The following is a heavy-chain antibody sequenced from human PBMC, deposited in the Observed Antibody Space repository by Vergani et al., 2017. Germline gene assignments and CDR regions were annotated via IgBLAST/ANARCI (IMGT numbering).Heavy chain of an antibody. CDR2: ISSSSSYI. CDR1: GFTLSSYS. J-gene: IGHJ3*02. D-gene: IGHD6-13*01. Sequence: EVQLVESGGGLVKPGGSLRLSCAASGFTLSSYSMNWVRQAPGKGLEWVSCISSSSSYIYYADSVKGRFTISIDNAKNSLYLQMNSLRAEDMVVYYCARIWVSSADAFDIWGQGTMVTVSS. CDR3: ARIWVSSADAFDI. V-gene: IGHV3-21*01.